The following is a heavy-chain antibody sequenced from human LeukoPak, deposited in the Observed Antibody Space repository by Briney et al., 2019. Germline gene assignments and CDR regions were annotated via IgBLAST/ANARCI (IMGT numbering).Heavy chain of an antibody. CDR1: GGSFSGYY. D-gene: IGHD3-16*02. V-gene: IGHV4-34*01. CDR2: INHSGST. Sequence: SETLSLTCAVYGGSFSGYYWSWIRQPPGKGLEWIGEINHSGSTNYNPSLKSRVTISVDTSKNQFSLKLSSVTAADTAVYYCARHAPLYDYVWGSHRLPRWYYFDYWGQGTLVTVSS. CDR3: ARHAPLYDYVWGSHRLPRWYYFDY. J-gene: IGHJ4*02.